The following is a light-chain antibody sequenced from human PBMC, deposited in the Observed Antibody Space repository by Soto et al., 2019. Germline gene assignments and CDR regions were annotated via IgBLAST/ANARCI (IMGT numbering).Light chain of an antibody. Sequence: QSALTQPPSASGSPGQSVTISCTGTSSDVGGYDIVSWYRQHPGKAPKVMIYEVNKRPSGVPDRFSGSKSGNTASLTVSGLQAEDEADYYCSSYAGSNNHVVFGGGTKLTVL. V-gene: IGLV2-8*01. CDR2: EVN. J-gene: IGLJ2*01. CDR1: SSDVGGYDI. CDR3: SSYAGSNNHVV.